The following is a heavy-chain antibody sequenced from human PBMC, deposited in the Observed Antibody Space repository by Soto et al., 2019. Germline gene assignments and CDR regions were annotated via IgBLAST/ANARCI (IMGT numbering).Heavy chain of an antibody. J-gene: IGHJ4*02. V-gene: IGHV4-59*01. CDR1: GGSISNYY. CDR2: IYSSGST. D-gene: IGHD1-26*01. CDR3: ARIRGNSFSLDY. Sequence: PSETLSLTCTVSGGSISNYYWSWIRQPPGKGLELIGYIYSSGSTNHNPSLKSRITISLHSSKNQFSLRLSSVTAADTAVYYCARIRGNSFSLDYWGQGTLVTVSS.